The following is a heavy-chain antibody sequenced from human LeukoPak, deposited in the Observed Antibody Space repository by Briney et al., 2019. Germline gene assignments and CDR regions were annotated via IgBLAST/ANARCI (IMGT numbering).Heavy chain of an antibody. CDR1: GRSISSGSYY. J-gene: IGHJ4*02. CDR3: ARASFSAMLN. D-gene: IGHD5-18*01. Sequence: SETLSLTCTVSGRSISSGSYYGSWIRQPAGKGLEWIGRKHNTGSTHYNPSLKSRVTILVDTSKNQFSLKLNSVAAADTAVYYCARASFSAMLNWGQGTLVTVSS. V-gene: IGHV4-61*02. CDR2: KHNTGST.